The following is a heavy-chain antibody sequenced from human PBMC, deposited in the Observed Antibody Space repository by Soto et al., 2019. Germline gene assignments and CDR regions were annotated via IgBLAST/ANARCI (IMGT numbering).Heavy chain of an antibody. Sequence: EVQLLESGGGLVQPGGSLRLSCAASGFTFSSYAMSWVRQAPGKGLEWVPAISGSGGSTYYADSVKGRFTISRDNSKNTLYLQMNRLRAEDTAVYYCAKSAKQWLVTGAFDYWGQGTLVTVSS. CDR2: ISGSGGST. CDR3: AKSAKQWLVTGAFDY. D-gene: IGHD6-19*01. CDR1: GFTFSSYA. V-gene: IGHV3-23*01. J-gene: IGHJ4*02.